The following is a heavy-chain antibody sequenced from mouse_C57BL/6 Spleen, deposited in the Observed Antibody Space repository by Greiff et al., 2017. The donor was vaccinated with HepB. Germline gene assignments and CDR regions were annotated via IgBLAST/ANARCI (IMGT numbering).Heavy chain of an antibody. V-gene: IGHV1-26*01. CDR2: INPNNGGT. D-gene: IGHD6-1*01. Sequence: EVQLQQSGPELVKPGASVKISCKASGYTFTDYYMNWVKQSHGKSLEWIGDINPNNGGTSYNQKFKGKATLTVDKSSSTAYMELRSLTSEDSAVYYSARGCPLPTMDYWGQGTSVTVSS. CDR1: GYTFTDYY. CDR3: ARGCPLPTMDY. J-gene: IGHJ4*01.